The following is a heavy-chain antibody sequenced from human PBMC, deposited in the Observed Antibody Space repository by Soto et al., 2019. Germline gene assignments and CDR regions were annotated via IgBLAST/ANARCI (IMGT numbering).Heavy chain of an antibody. CDR3: ARILGQLVMYYFDY. J-gene: IGHJ4*02. CDR1: GFTFSDYY. Sequence: LRLSCAASGFTFSDYYMSWIRQAPGKGLEWVSYISSSGSTIYYADSVKGRFTISRDNAKNSLYLQMNSLRAEDTAVNYCARILGQLVMYYFDYWGQGTLVTVSS. V-gene: IGHV3-11*01. D-gene: IGHD6-6*01. CDR2: ISSSGSTI.